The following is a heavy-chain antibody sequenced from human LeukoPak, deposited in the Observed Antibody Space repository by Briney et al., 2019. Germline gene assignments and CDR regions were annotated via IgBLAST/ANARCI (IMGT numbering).Heavy chain of an antibody. CDR2: IYYSGST. Sequence: SETLSLTCTVSGGSISSYYWSWIRQSPGKGLEWIGHIYYSGSTNNNPSLKSRVTISGDTSKNQIFLKLSSVTAADTAVYYCARDRATGELDAFDIWGQGTMVTVSS. CDR1: GGSISSYY. V-gene: IGHV4-59*01. D-gene: IGHD7-27*01. J-gene: IGHJ3*02. CDR3: ARDRATGELDAFDI.